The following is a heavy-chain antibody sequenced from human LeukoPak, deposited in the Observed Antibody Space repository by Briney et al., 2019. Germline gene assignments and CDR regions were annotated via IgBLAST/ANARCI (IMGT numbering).Heavy chain of an antibody. CDR3: AXXGXTXXXGV. D-gene: IGHD1-20*01. CDR1: GFTFXTYG. J-gene: IGHJ6*04. V-gene: IGHV3-48*03. Sequence: XGFTFXTYGMSWVRQAPGKGLEWVSYISSSGSTIYYADSVKGRFTISRDNAKNSLYLQMNSLRAEDTAVYYCAXXGXTXXXGVWGKXTXVTISS. CDR2: ISSSGSTI.